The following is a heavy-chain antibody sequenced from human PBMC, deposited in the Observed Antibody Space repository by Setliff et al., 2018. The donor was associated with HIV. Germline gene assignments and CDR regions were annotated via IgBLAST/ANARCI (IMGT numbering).Heavy chain of an antibody. J-gene: IGHJ6*02. V-gene: IGHV3-74*01. Sequence: GSLRLSCAASGFTFSSYWMHWVRQAPGKGLVWVSRINSDGSSTSYADSVKGRFTISRDNAKNTLYLQMNSLRAEDTAVYYCAICGYRAVAGIYHYYGMDVWGQGTTVTVSS. CDR1: GFTFSSYW. D-gene: IGHD6-19*01. CDR3: AICGYRAVAGIYHYYGMDV. CDR2: INSDGSST.